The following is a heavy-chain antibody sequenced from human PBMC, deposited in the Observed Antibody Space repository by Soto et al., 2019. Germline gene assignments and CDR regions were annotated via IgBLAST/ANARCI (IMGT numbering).Heavy chain of an antibody. CDR2: INHSGST. J-gene: IGHJ5*02. V-gene: IGHV4-34*01. Sequence: QVQLQQWGAGLLKPSETLSLTCAVYGGSFSGYYWSWIRQPPGKGLEWIGEINHSGSTNYNPSLKSRVTISVDTSKNQFSLNLRSVTAADTAVYYCARDRRLITMVRGVSLWFDPWGQGTLVTVSS. CDR3: ARDRRLITMVRGVSLWFDP. CDR1: GGSFSGYY. D-gene: IGHD3-10*01.